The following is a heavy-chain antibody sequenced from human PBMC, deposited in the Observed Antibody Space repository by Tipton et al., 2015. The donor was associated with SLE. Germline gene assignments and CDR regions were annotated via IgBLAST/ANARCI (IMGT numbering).Heavy chain of an antibody. V-gene: IGHV3-7*01. CDR1: GFTFSNFW. CDR3: TRGSPVARV. J-gene: IGHJ3*01. Sequence: GSLRLSCVASGFTFSNFWMSWVRQAPGKGLEWVANIKQDGSEKSYVDSVKGRFTISRGNAKNSLYLQINSLGVEDTAVYYCTRGSPVARVWGPGTMVTVSS. CDR2: IKQDGSEK.